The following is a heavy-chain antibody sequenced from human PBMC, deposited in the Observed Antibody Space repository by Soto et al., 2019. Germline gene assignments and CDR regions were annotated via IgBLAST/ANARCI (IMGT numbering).Heavy chain of an antibody. Sequence: SETLSHTCTVSGGSISSYYWSWIRQPPGTGLEWIGYIYYSGSTNYNPSLKSRVTISVDTSKNQFSLKLSSVTAADTAVYYCARVWGGAFDIWGQGTMVTVSS. J-gene: IGHJ3*02. CDR1: GGSISSYY. CDR3: ARVWGGAFDI. CDR2: IYYSGST. V-gene: IGHV4-59*01. D-gene: IGHD3-10*01.